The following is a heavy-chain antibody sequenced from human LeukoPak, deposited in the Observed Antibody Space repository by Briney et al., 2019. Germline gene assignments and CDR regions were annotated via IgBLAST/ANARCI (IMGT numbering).Heavy chain of an antibody. CDR3: YTVNY. CDR2: ISSDGQST. V-gene: IGHV3-64*01. CDR1: GFTFNSYA. Sequence: GGPLRLSCAASGFTFNSYAMQWVRQAPGKGLEFVSVISSDGQSTYYASSVKGRFIISRDNSKNTLYLQMGSLRTEDSSSSSCYTVNYWGQGTLVTVSS. J-gene: IGHJ4*02. D-gene: IGHD2-2*02.